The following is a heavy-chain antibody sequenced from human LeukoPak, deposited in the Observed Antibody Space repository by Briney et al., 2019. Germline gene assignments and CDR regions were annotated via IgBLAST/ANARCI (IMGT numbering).Heavy chain of an antibody. D-gene: IGHD3-10*01. Sequence: PSETLSLTCTVSGGSISSGSYYWSWIRQPAGKGLEWIGRIYTSGSTNYNPSLKSRVTISVDTSNSHLSLSLNSVTTADTAVYYCAASLWFGIYPDYWGQGSLVTVSS. CDR3: AASLWFGIYPDY. J-gene: IGHJ4*02. V-gene: IGHV4-61*02. CDR1: GGSISSGSYY. CDR2: IYTSGST.